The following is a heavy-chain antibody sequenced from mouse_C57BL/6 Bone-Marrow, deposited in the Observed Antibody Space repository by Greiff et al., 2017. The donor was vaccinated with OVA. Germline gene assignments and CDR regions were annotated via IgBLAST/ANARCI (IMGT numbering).Heavy chain of an antibody. CDR2: IYPRSGNT. CDR1: GYTFTSYG. V-gene: IGHV1-81*01. CDR3: ARRVYYYGSSDY. D-gene: IGHD1-1*01. Sequence: VQLVESGAELARPGASVKLSCKASGYTFTSYGISWVKQRTGQGLEWIGEIYPRSGNTYYNEKFKGKATLTADKSSSTAYMELRSLTSEDSAVYFCARRVYYYGSSDYWGQGTTLTVAS. J-gene: IGHJ2*01.